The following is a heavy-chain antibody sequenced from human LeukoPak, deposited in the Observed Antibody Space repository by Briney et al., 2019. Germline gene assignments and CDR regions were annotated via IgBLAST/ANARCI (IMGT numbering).Heavy chain of an antibody. J-gene: IGHJ6*03. Sequence: GGSLRLSCAASGFTFSSYGMHWVRQAPGKGLEWVAFIRYDGSNKHYADSVKGRFTISRDNSKNTLYLQMNSLRAEDTAVYYCAKVPYYYGSGSPWGYMDVWGKGTTVTVSS. CDR2: IRYDGSNK. CDR3: AKVPYYYGSGSPWGYMDV. CDR1: GFTFSSYG. D-gene: IGHD3-10*01. V-gene: IGHV3-30*02.